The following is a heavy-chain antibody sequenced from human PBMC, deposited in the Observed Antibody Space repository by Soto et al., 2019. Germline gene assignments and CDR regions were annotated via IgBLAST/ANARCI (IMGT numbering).Heavy chain of an antibody. D-gene: IGHD3-10*01. Sequence: SETLSLTCTVSGGSISSSTYYWGWIRQPPGKGLEWIGSIYYSGITYYNPSLKSRLTISVDTSNNQFSLRLSSVTAADTAVYYCASHRASLYASGSYGNHYYYYMDVWGKGTTVTVSS. CDR1: GGSISSSTYY. V-gene: IGHV4-39*01. J-gene: IGHJ6*03. CDR3: ASHRASLYASGSYGNHYYYYMDV. CDR2: IYYSGIT.